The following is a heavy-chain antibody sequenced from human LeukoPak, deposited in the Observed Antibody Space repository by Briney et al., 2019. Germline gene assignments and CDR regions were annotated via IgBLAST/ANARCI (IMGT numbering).Heavy chain of an antibody. V-gene: IGHV1-24*01. Sequence: ASVKVSCKVSGYTLTELSMHWVRQAPGKGLEWMGGFDPEDGETIYAQKFQGRVTMTGDTSTDTAYMELSSLRSEDTAVYYCATFWTFDYWGQGTLVTVSS. CDR2: FDPEDGET. CDR1: GYTLTELS. J-gene: IGHJ4*02. CDR3: ATFWTFDY. D-gene: IGHD3/OR15-3a*01.